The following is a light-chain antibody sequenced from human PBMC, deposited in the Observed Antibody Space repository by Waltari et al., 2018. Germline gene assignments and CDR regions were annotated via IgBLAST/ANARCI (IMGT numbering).Light chain of an antibody. CDR3: QQHDKFPLT. J-gene: IGKJ4*01. Sequence: IQMTQSPSSLSVYVGDRVTITCRASQGINNWLAWYQQKPGKAPKLLIYWASNLEAGVPSRFSGSGSGADFTLTINNLQPEDIATYYCQQHDKFPLTVGGGTKVEIK. CDR2: WAS. V-gene: IGKV1-33*01. CDR1: QGINNW.